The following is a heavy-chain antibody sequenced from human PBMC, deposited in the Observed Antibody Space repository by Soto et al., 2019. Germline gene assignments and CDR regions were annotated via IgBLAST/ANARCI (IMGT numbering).Heavy chain of an antibody. CDR3: ARDRAAAGTRYFDY. V-gene: IGHV1-69*13. CDR2: IIPIFGTA. J-gene: IGHJ4*02. CDR1: GGTFSSYA. Sequence: ASVKVSCKASGGTFSSYAISWVRQAPGQGLEWMGGIIPIFGTANYAQKFQGRVTITADESTSTAYMELSSLRSEDTAVYYCARDRAAAGTRYFDYWGQGTLVTVSS. D-gene: IGHD6-13*01.